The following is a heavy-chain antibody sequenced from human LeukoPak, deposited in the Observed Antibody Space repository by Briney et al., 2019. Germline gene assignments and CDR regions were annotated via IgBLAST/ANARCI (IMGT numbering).Heavy chain of an antibody. CDR2: ISGSGGST. CDR1: GFTVSSNY. D-gene: IGHD6-19*01. CDR3: AKFRVAGLGDAFDI. J-gene: IGHJ3*02. V-gene: IGHV3-23*01. Sequence: GGSLRLSCAASGFTVSSNYMSWVRQAPGKGLEWVSAISGSGGSTYYADSVKGRFTISRDNSKNTLYLQMNSLRAEDTAVYYCAKFRVAGLGDAFDIWGQGTMVTVSS.